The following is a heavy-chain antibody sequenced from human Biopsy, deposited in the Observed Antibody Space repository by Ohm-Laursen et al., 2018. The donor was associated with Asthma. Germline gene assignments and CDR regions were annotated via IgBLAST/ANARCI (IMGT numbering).Heavy chain of an antibody. D-gene: IGHD2-21*01. CDR3: VRWRSGYPDHYSDF. CDR1: GFTFSNYG. V-gene: IGHV3-30*03. J-gene: IGHJ4*02. Sequence: SLRLSCTTSGFTFSNYGMHWVRQAPGKGLEWVAVISFDGSNKDFADSVKGRFTISRDNSKNTLDLQMNSLRGDDTAVYYCVRWRSGYPDHYSDFWGLGTLVTVSS. CDR2: ISFDGSNK.